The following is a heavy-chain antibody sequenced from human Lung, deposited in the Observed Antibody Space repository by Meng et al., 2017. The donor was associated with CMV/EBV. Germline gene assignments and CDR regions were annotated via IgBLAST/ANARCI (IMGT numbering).Heavy chain of an antibody. CDR2: VSYSGRT. D-gene: IGHD4-17*01. CDR1: GTSISSSTYY. CDR3: AREGGKGDYSDYRIYYGREV. V-gene: IGHV4-39*07. J-gene: IGHJ6*02. Sequence: LSCTVSGTSISSSTYYWGWIRQHPGKGLVWTGRVSYSGRTYYNPTLKSRVTISVDTSKNQLSLRLRSVTAADTAVYYCAREGGKGDYSDYRIYYGREVWGQGTTVTGSS.